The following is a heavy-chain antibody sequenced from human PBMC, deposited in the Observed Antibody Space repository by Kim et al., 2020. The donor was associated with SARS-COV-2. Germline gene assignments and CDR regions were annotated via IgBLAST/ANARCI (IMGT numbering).Heavy chain of an antibody. D-gene: IGHD3-3*01. CDR3: ARDKNWSFDY. Sequence: GNTDHAQKFQGRVTLTRDKSTSTAYMELRSLRSDDAAVYYCARDKNWSFDYWGQGALVIVSS. CDR2: GNT. V-gene: IGHV1-18*01. J-gene: IGHJ4*02.